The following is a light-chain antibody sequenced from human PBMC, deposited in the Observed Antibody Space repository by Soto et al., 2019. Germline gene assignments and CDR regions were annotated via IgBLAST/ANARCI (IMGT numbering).Light chain of an antibody. Sequence: AIQLTQSPSSLSASIGNRVTITCRASQGISSALAWYQQKPGNSPKLLIYDISTLESGVTSRFSGSGSGTDFTLTISSLQPEDFDTYYCQQFKTCPITFGQGTRLE. J-gene: IGKJ5*01. CDR3: QQFKTCPIT. CDR2: DIS. V-gene: IGKV1-13*02. CDR1: QGISSA.